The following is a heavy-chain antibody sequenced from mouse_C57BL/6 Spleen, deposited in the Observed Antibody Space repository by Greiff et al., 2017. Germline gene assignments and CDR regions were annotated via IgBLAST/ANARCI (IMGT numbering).Heavy chain of an antibody. D-gene: IGHD2-2*01. CDR3: ARGGYDVEYYAIGC. Sequence: VQLQQSGAELVKPGASVKISCKASGYAFSSYWMNWVKQRPGKGLEWIGQIYPGDGDTTYNGKFKGKATLTADKSSSTAYMQLSSLTSEESAVYCCARGGYDVEYYAIGCWGQGASVTAAS. V-gene: IGHV1-80*01. J-gene: IGHJ4*01. CDR1: GYAFSSYW. CDR2: IYPGDGDT.